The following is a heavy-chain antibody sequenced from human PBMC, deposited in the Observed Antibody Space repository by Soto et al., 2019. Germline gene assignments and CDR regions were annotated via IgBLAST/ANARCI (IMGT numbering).Heavy chain of an antibody. J-gene: IGHJ6*02. Sequence: ASVKVSCKSSGYSFTDYHIHWVRQAPGQGLEWLGRINPKSGGTSTAQKFQGWVTMTTDTSISTTSMEMTRLTSDDTAIYYCARGDSTDCSNGVCSFFYNHDMDVWGQGTTVTVSS. CDR1: GYSFTDYH. CDR2: INPKSGGT. D-gene: IGHD2-8*01. CDR3: ARGDSTDCSNGVCSFFYNHDMDV. V-gene: IGHV1-2*04.